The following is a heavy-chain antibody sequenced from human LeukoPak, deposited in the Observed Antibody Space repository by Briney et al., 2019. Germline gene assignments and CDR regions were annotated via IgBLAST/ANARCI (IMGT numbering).Heavy chain of an antibody. CDR2: ISAYDGST. CDR1: GYTFTNYA. J-gene: IGHJ6*03. V-gene: IGHV1-18*01. CDR3: ARALQLAGYMEV. D-gene: IGHD5-18*01. Sequence: ASVKVSCKASGYTFTNYAITWVRQAPGQGLEWMGWISAYDGSTNYAQKFQGRVTMTTDPSTSTAYMELRSLRSDDTAVYYCARALQLAGYMEVWGKGTTVTVSS.